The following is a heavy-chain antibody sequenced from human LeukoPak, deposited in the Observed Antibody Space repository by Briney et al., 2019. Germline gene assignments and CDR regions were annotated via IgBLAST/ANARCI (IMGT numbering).Heavy chain of an antibody. Sequence: GGSLRLSCAASGFTFSGYGMHWVRQAPGKGLEWVAVISHDGSNKYDSDSVKGRFTISRNNSNNTLYLQMNSLRVEDTAVYFCARRGGSYFDYWGQGTLVTVSS. CDR1: GFTFSGYG. J-gene: IGHJ4*02. V-gene: IGHV3-30*03. CDR2: ISHDGSNK. D-gene: IGHD1-26*01. CDR3: ARRGGSYFDY.